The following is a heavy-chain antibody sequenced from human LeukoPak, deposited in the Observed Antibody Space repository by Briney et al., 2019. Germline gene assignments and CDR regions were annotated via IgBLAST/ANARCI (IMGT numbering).Heavy chain of an antibody. CDR2: IYSSGST. V-gene: IGHV4-4*07. D-gene: IGHD4-23*01. CDR3: ARGGKATVVTM. CDR1: GGSINSYY. Sequence: SETLSLTCTVSGGSINSYYWSWIRQPAGKGLAWIGRIYSSGSTNYNPSLKSRVSMSVDTSKNQFSLKLTSVTAADTAIYYCARGGKATVVTMWGQGILVTVSS. J-gene: IGHJ4*02.